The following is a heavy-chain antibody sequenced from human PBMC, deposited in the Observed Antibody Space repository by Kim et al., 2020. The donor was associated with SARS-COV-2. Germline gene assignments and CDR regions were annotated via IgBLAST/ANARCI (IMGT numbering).Heavy chain of an antibody. V-gene: IGHV4-30-4*01. CDR2: TSHSGST. J-gene: IGHJ3*02. Sequence: SETLSLTCTVSGGSISSEDYYWSWIHQPPGKGLEWIGYTSHSGSTYYNPSLKSRITISTDTSKNHFSLTLTSVTTADTAVYYCATAAGDAFDIWGQGTMV. D-gene: IGHD6-13*01. CDR1: GGSISSEDYY. CDR3: ATAAGDAFDI.